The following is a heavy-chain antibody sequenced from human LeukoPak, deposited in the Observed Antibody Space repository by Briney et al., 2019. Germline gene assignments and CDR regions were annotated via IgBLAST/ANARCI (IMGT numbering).Heavy chain of an antibody. CDR2: ISSSSSTI. Sequence: PGGSLRLSCAASGFTFSSYTMNWVRQAPGKGLEWVSSISSSSSTIYYTDSVKGRFTISRDNSKDTLYLQMNSLRAEDTAIYYCARDIELSTWGLGTMVTVSS. J-gene: IGHJ3*01. D-gene: IGHD3-16*02. CDR3: ARDIELST. V-gene: IGHV3-48*01. CDR1: GFTFSSYT.